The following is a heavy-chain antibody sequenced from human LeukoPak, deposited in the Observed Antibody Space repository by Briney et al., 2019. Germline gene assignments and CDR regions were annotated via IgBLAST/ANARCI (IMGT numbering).Heavy chain of an antibody. Sequence: SETLSLTCTVSGYSISSGYYWGWIRQPPGKGLEWIGSIYHSGSTYYNPSLKSRVTISVDTSKNQFSLKLSSVTAADTAVYYCARQIYDYVWGSYRGSGPRFDYWGQGTLVTVSS. CDR2: IYHSGST. CDR3: ARQIYDYVWGSYRGSGPRFDY. CDR1: GYSISSGYY. J-gene: IGHJ4*02. D-gene: IGHD3-16*02. V-gene: IGHV4-38-2*02.